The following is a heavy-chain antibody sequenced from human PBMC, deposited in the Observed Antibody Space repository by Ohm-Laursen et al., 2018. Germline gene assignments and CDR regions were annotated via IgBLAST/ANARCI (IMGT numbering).Heavy chain of an antibody. Sequence: GASVKVSCKASGGTFSSYAISWVRQAPGQGLEWMGGIIPIFGTANYAQKFQGRVTITADKSTSTAYMELSGLRSEDTAVYYCARSVDTAMVTLRYYYGMDVWGQGTTVTVSS. CDR1: GGTFSSYA. D-gene: IGHD5-18*01. CDR2: IIPIFGTA. CDR3: ARSVDTAMVTLRYYYGMDV. J-gene: IGHJ6*02. V-gene: IGHV1-69*06.